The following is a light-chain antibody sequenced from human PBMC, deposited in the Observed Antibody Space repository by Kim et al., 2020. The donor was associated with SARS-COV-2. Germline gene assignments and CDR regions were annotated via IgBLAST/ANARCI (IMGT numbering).Light chain of an antibody. J-gene: IGLJ3*02. Sequence: LGQQVRITCQGDSLRSYFASWYQQKPGQAPVLVIYGKNNRPSGIPDRFSGSSSGNTASLTITGAQAEDEADYYCNTRDSSGNHLGVFGGGTQLTVL. CDR1: SLRSYF. CDR2: GKN. CDR3: NTRDSSGNHLGV. V-gene: IGLV3-19*01.